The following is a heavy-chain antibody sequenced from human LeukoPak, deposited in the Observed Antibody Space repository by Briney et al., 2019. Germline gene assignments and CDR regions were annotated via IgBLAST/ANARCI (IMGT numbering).Heavy chain of an antibody. D-gene: IGHD6-13*01. CDR1: GGSISGHH. CDR2: IHGSGST. V-gene: IGHV4-59*11. J-gene: IGHJ4*02. CDR3: ARDPGDNSWYNFDS. Sequence: PSETLSLTCTVSGGSISGHHWNWIRQPPGKGLEYVGNIHGSGSTNYNPSLKSRVTISLDTSKKQFSLNLRSVTAADTAVYYCARDPGDNSWYNFDSWGRGTLVTVSS.